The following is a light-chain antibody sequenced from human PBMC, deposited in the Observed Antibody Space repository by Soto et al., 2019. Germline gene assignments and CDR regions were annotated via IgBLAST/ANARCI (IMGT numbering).Light chain of an antibody. CDR3: QQRSNWPLT. Sequence: EIVLTQSPATLSLSPGERATLSCRASQSVSDLAWFQQKPGQAPRLLIYDASNRATGIPARFSGSGSGTDFTLTISSLEPEDFAVYYCQQRSNWPLTFGGGTKVEIK. J-gene: IGKJ4*01. CDR2: DAS. V-gene: IGKV3-11*01. CDR1: QSVSD.